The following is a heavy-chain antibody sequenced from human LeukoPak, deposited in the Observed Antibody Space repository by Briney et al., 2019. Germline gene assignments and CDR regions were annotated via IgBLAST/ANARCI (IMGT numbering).Heavy chain of an antibody. V-gene: IGHV4-59*08. Sequence: SETLSLTCTVSGGSISSYYGSWIRQPPGKGLECIGYIYYSGSTNYNPSLKSRVTISVDTSKNQFSLKLSSVTAADTAVYYCARRLESRGWFDPWGQGTLVTVPS. J-gene: IGHJ5*02. D-gene: IGHD6-6*01. CDR1: GGSISSYY. CDR2: IYYSGST. CDR3: ARRLESRGWFDP.